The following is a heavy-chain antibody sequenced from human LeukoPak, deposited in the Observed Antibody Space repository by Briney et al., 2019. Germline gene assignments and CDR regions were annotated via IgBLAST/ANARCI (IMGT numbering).Heavy chain of an antibody. V-gene: IGHV3-21*01. Sequence: GGSLRLSCAASGITFSRYSMNWVRQAPGKGLEWVSSISIGSTYIYYADSVKGRFTISRDNAKNSLYLQMNSLRAEDTAVYYCARGSGTIFGVVRYYYYMDVWGKGTTVTVSS. CDR2: ISIGSTYI. CDR3: ARGSGTIFGVVRYYYYMDV. CDR1: GITFSRYS. J-gene: IGHJ6*03. D-gene: IGHD3-3*01.